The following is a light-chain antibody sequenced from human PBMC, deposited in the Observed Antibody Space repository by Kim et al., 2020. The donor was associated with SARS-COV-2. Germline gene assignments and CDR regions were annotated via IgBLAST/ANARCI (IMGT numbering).Light chain of an antibody. CDR2: GAS. J-gene: IGKJ1*01. V-gene: IGKV3-15*01. CDR1: QSFSSN. Sequence: VSQGERATLSCRASQSFSSNLAWYQQQPGQAPRLLIYGASTRATGIPARFSGSGSGTEFTLTISSLQSEDFAVYSCQQYNTWPPWTFGQGTKVEI. CDR3: QQYNTWPPWT.